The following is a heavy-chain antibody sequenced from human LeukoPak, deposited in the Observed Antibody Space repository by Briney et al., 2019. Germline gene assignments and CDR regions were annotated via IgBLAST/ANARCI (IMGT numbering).Heavy chain of an antibody. CDR2: INHSGST. V-gene: IGHV4-34*01. J-gene: IGHJ5*02. D-gene: IGHD2-2*01. CDR3: ARHWHQFSYCSSTSCYPRWFDP. Sequence: SETLSLTCAVYGGSFSGYYWSWIRQPPGKGLEWIGKINHSGSTNYNPSLKSRVTISVDTSKNQFSLKLSSVTAADTAVYYCARHWHQFSYCSSTSCYPRWFDPWGQGTLVTVSS. CDR1: GGSFSGYY.